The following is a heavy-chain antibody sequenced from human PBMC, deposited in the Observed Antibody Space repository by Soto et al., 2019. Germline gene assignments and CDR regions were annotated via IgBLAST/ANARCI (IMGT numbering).Heavy chain of an antibody. D-gene: IGHD3-16*01. CDR2: IYHSGST. CDR1: GGSISSNNW. J-gene: IGHJ4*02. CDR3: ARGLILDY. Sequence: QVQLQESGPGLVKPSGTLSLTCAVSGGSISSNNWWSWVRQPPGKGLEWIGEIYHSGSTNYTPSLKSGVTMSVDKSKNQFALKLSSVTAAETAVLYCARGLILDYWGQGTLVTVSS. V-gene: IGHV4-4*02.